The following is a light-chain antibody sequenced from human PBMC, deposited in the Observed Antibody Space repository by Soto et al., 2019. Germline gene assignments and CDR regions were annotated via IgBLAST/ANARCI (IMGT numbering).Light chain of an antibody. J-gene: IGLJ1*01. CDR3: SLYTSENTYV. CDR2: EAS. CDR1: STDFVSYNR. Sequence: QSALTQPPSVSGSPGQSVTISCTGTSTDFVSYNRVSWYQQPPGIAPKLIIYEASNRPSGVPDRFSGSKSGNTASLTISGLQAADKVDYYCSLYTSENTYVFGTGTKVTVL. V-gene: IGLV2-18*01.